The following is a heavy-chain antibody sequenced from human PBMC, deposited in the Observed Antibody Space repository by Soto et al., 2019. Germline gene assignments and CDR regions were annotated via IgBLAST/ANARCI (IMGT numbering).Heavy chain of an antibody. V-gene: IGHV1-3*01. CDR1: GYTFTSYA. CDR2: INAGNGNT. J-gene: IGHJ4*02. D-gene: IGHD6-19*01. Sequence: ASVKVSCKASGYTFTSYAMHWVRQAPGQRLEWMGWINAGNGNTKYSQKFQGRVTITRDTSASTAYMELSSLRSEDTAVYYRARDRYSSGWYFPAYWGQGTLVTVSS. CDR3: ARDRYSSGWYFPAY.